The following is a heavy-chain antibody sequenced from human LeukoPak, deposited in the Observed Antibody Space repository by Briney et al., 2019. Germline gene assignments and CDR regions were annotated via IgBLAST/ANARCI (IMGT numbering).Heavy chain of an antibody. J-gene: IGHJ5*02. CDR2: IYTSGST. Sequence: SETLSLTCTVSGGSISSYYWSWIRQPAGKGLEWIGRIYTSGSTNYNPSLKSRVTMSVDTSKDQFSLKLSSVTAADTAVYYCARDELTTVTTGLNWFDPWGQGTLVTVSS. CDR3: ARDELTTVTTGLNWFDP. CDR1: GGSISSYY. D-gene: IGHD4-11*01. V-gene: IGHV4-4*07.